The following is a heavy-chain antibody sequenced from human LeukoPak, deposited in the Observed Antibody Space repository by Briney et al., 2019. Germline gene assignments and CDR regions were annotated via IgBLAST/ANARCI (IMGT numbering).Heavy chain of an antibody. Sequence: GGSLRLSCAASGFTFSSYAMSWVRQAPGKGLEWVSAISGSGGSTYYADSVKGRFTISRDNSRNTLYLQMNSLRAEDTAVYYCAKNPVGYCSGGSCYVDYWGQGTLVTVSS. D-gene: IGHD2-15*01. CDR3: AKNPVGYCSGGSCYVDY. J-gene: IGHJ4*02. CDR1: GFTFSSYA. V-gene: IGHV3-23*01. CDR2: ISGSGGST.